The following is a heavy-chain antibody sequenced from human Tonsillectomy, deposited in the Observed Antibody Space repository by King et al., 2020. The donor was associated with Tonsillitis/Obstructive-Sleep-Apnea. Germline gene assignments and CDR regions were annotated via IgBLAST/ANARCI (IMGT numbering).Heavy chain of an antibody. D-gene: IGHD6-19*01. CDR3: ACSVAGPSVIDY. J-gene: IGHJ4*02. CDR1: GYTFTSYG. CDR2: ISAYKGNA. Sequence: VQLVESGAEVKKPGASVKVSCKASGYTFTSYGISWVRQAPGQGLEWMGWISAYKGNAKNEQRIQGRVTMTTDTSTSTAHMELRSLRSDDTAVYYCACSVAGPSVIDYWGQGTLVTVSS. V-gene: IGHV1-18*01.